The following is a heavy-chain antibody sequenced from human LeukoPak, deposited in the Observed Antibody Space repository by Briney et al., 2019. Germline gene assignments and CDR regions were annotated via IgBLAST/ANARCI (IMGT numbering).Heavy chain of an antibody. Sequence: GGSLRLSCAASGFTFSDYYMNWIRQAPGKGLEWVSSISSSSYIYYADSVKGRFTISRDNAKNSLYLQMNSLKTEDTAVYYCTTAGYYYDSSGVDYWGQGTLVTVSS. V-gene: IGHV3-69-1*01. CDR3: TTAGYYYDSSGVDY. CDR2: ISSSSYI. CDR1: GFTFSDYY. J-gene: IGHJ4*02. D-gene: IGHD3-22*01.